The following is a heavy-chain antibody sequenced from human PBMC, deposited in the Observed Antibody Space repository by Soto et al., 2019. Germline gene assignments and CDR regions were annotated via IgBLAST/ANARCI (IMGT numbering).Heavy chain of an antibody. CDR1: GYTFTSYG. Sequence: GASVKGACKTSGYTFTSYGSSWVRQAPGQGLEWMGWISAYNGNTNYAQKFQGRVTITADKSTGTAYMELNSLRSEDTAVYYCVRDSPIGSTFSGYDGIDYWGQGTLVTVSS. D-gene: IGHD5-12*01. CDR3: VRDSPIGSTFSGYDGIDY. V-gene: IGHV1-18*01. CDR2: ISAYNGNT. J-gene: IGHJ4*02.